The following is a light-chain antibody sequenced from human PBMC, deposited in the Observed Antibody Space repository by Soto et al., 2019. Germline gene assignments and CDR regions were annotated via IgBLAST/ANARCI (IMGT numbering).Light chain of an antibody. Sequence: DIQMTQAPSSLSASVGDRVNITCRASQNIRNSLNWYQQKPGKAPKLLISSTSSLQSGVPSRFSGSGSGTDFTLTISSLLPEDFASYYCQQSYSTPSITFGQGTRLEI. V-gene: IGKV1-39*01. CDR2: STS. CDR3: QQSYSTPSIT. J-gene: IGKJ5*01. CDR1: QNIRNS.